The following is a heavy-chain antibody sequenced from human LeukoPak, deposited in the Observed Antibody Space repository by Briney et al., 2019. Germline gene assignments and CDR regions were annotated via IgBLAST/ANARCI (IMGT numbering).Heavy chain of an antibody. CDR1: GGIFSSHA. D-gene: IGHD1-1*01. CDR3: ARDKQLDWAHYSYYYMDV. J-gene: IGHJ6*03. V-gene: IGHV1-69*06. CDR2: IIPIFGTA. Sequence: ASVKVSCKASGGIFSSHAISWVRQAPGQGLEWMGGIIPIFGTANYAQKFQGRVTITADKSTSTAYMELSRLRSDDTAVYYCARDKQLDWAHYSYYYMDVWGKGTTVTVSS.